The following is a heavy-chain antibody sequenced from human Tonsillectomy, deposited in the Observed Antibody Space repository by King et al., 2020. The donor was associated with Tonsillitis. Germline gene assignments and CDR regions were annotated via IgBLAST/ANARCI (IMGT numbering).Heavy chain of an antibody. CDR1: GFIFSSYA. Sequence: VQLVESGGGVVPPGGSLRLSCAASGFIFSSYAWYWVRQAPGKGPEWVSVISPDGSKKFYADSVRGRFAISRDNSKNRLYLQMDGLRFEDTAVYYCARGLVVAIAAHFDYWGQGTLVTV. CDR3: ARGLVVAIAAHFDY. CDR2: ISPDGSKK. D-gene: IGHD2-15*01. V-gene: IGHV3-30*09. J-gene: IGHJ4*02.